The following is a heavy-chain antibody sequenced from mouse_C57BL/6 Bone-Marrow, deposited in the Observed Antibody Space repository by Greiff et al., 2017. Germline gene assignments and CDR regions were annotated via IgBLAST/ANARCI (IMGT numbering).Heavy chain of an antibody. CDR2: IHPNSGST. CDR3: ARRLYDYDGYFDV. J-gene: IGHJ1*03. V-gene: IGHV1-64*01. CDR1: GYTFTSYW. Sequence: QVQLKESGAELVKPGASVKLSSKASGYTFTSYWMHWVKQRPGQGLEWIGMIHPNSGSTNYNEKFKSKATLTVDKSSSTAYMQLSSLTSEDSAVYYCARRLYDYDGYFDVWGTGTTVTVSS. D-gene: IGHD2-4*01.